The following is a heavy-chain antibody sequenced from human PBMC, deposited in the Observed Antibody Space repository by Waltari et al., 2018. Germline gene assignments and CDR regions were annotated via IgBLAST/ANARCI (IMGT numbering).Heavy chain of an antibody. D-gene: IGHD3-22*01. Sequence: QVQLQESGPRLVKPSETLSLTCTVPEYSVSTGFYWGWVRQSPGKGLVWIGSIYHLGNTRYNPPLSSRVAVSMDMSKNQFSLRLTSVTAADTAVYYCARHRLDRGDSFDFWGQGALVTVSS. CDR3: ARHRLDRGDSFDF. J-gene: IGHJ4*02. CDR2: IYHLGNT. V-gene: IGHV4-38-2*02. CDR1: EYSVSTGFY.